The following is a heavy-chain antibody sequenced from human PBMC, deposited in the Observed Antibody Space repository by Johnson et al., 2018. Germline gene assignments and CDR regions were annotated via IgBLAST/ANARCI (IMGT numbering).Heavy chain of an antibody. CDR3: ARHRGRSSGWYYMDV. Sequence: VQLVESGAEVKKXGESLKISCQGSGYSFTSYWIGWVRQMPGKGLEWLGIIYHGDSDTSSSPSFQGQVPISADKSNSTAYLQWSSLKAAGTGMYYWARHRGRSSGWYYMDVWGKGTTVTVSS. CDR2: IYHGDSDT. CDR1: GYSFTSYW. D-gene: IGHD6-19*01. J-gene: IGHJ6*03. V-gene: IGHV5-51*01.